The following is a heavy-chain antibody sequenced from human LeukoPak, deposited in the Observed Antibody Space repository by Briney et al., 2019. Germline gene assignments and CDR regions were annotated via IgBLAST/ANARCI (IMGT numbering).Heavy chain of an antibody. D-gene: IGHD2-15*01. CDR3: ATELYCSGGSCYRVLDV. CDR1: GFTFSSYS. Sequence: GGSLRLSCAASGFTFSSYSMNWVRQAPGKGLEWVSSISSTISYIYYADSVKGRFTISRDNAKNSLYLQMNSLRAEDTAVYYCATELYCSGGSCYRVLDVWGQGTTVTVSS. CDR2: ISSTISYI. J-gene: IGHJ6*02. V-gene: IGHV3-21*01.